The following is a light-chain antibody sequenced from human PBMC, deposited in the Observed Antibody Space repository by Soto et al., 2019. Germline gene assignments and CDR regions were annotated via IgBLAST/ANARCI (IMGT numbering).Light chain of an antibody. Sequence: EIVLTQSPGTLSLSPGERATLSCRASQSVSSSYLAWYQQQPGQAPRLLIYGASSRATGIPDRFSGSGSGTDFTLTISRLEPDDFAVYYCQQYGSSSCTFGQGTKVEIK. J-gene: IGKJ1*01. CDR2: GAS. CDR1: QSVSSSY. V-gene: IGKV3-20*01. CDR3: QQYGSSSCT.